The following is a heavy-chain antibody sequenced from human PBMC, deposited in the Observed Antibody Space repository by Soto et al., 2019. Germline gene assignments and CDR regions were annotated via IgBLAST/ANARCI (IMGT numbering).Heavy chain of an antibody. Sequence: LSLTCAISGDSVSSNSAAWNWIRQSPSRGLEWLGRTYYRSKWYNDYAVSVKSRITINPDTSKNQFSLQLNSVTPEDTAVYYCARAPTGRDIVVVPAAPRAFDIWGQGTMVTVSS. CDR3: ARAPTGRDIVVVPAAPRAFDI. CDR2: TYYRSKWYN. V-gene: IGHV6-1*01. D-gene: IGHD2-2*01. CDR1: GDSVSSNSAA. J-gene: IGHJ3*02.